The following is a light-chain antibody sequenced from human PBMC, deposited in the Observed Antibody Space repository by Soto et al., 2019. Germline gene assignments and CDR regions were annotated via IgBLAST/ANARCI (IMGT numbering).Light chain of an antibody. CDR2: DDS. CDR1: NIGGKS. Sequence: SYELTQPPSVSVAPGQTARMTGGGDNIGGKSVHWYQQKPGQAPVLVVYDDSDRPSGIPERIAGSNSGNTATLTVRRVEAGDEADYYCQVWDSTTDHWVFGGGTKLTVL. CDR3: QVWDSTTDHWV. V-gene: IGLV3-21*02. J-gene: IGLJ3*02.